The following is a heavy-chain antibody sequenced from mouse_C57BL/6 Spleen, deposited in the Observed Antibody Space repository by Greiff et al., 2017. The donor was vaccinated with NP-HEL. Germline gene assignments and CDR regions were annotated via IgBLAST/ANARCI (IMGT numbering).Heavy chain of an antibody. J-gene: IGHJ4*01. Sequence: QVQLQQPGAELVKPGASVKMSCKASGYTFTSYWITWVKQRPGQGLEWIGDIYPGSGSTNYNEKFKSKATLTVDTSSSTAYMQLSSLTSEDSAVYYCARSYSNYDYYAMDYWGQGTSVTVSS. V-gene: IGHV1-55*01. CDR3: ARSYSNYDYYAMDY. D-gene: IGHD2-5*01. CDR1: GYTFTSYW. CDR2: IYPGSGST.